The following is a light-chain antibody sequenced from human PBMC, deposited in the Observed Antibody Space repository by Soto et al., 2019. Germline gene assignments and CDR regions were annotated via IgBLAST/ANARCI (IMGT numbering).Light chain of an antibody. V-gene: IGKV3-20*01. CDR3: QRYGTSFS. CDR2: DAS. J-gene: IGKJ4*01. CDR1: QSVYNNY. Sequence: EIVLTQSPGTLSLSPGDRATLSCRASQSVYNNYLAWYQQKPGQAPRLLIYDASARFTGIPDRFSGSGSGTEFTLTISRLEPEDFAVYYCQRYGTSFSFGGGTNVDIK.